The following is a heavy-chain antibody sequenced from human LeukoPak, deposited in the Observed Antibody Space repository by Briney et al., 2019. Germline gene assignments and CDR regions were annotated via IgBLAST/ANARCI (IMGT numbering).Heavy chain of an antibody. J-gene: IGHJ4*02. V-gene: IGHV3-23*01. CDR2: ITGSGGST. D-gene: IGHD3-9*01. CDR3: ATSDTLTGYYMGVMFY. Sequence: GGSLRLSCTASGFTFSNYAMIWGRQAPGKGLEWVSSITGSGGSTYYADSVEGRFTISRDNFTSTLYLQMNSLRAEDTAVYYCATSDTLTGYYMGVMFYWGQGTLVTVSS. CDR1: GFTFSNYA.